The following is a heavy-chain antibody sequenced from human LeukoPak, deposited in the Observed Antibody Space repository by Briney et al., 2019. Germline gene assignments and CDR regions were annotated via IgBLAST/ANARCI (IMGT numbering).Heavy chain of an antibody. J-gene: IGHJ4*02. CDR3: AKSQQWPRGFFDY. CDR1: GDSISSSSYY. CDR2: ISGSGGST. V-gene: IGHV3-23*01. Sequence: ETLSLTCTVSGDSISSSSYYWSWVRQAPGKGLEWVSAISGSGGSTYYADSVKGRFTISRDNSKSTLYLQMNSLRAEDTAVYYCAKSQQWPRGFFDYWGQGTLVTVSS. D-gene: IGHD6-19*01.